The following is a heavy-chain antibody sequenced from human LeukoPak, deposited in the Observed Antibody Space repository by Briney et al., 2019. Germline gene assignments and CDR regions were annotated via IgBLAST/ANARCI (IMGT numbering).Heavy chain of an antibody. J-gene: IGHJ6*03. CDR3: ARVSWFPGTSYYYMDV. Sequence: SETLSLTCTVSGDSISSSNYSWGWIRQPPGKGLEWIGTNSGSTYYNPSLKSRVTISVDTSKNQFSLKLSSVTAADTAVYYCARVSWFPGTSYYYMDVWGKGTTVTVSS. D-gene: IGHD1-1*01. V-gene: IGHV4-39*07. CDR1: GDSISSSNYS. CDR2: NSGST.